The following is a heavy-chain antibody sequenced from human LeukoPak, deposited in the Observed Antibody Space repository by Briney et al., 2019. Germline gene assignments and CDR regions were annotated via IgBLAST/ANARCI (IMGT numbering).Heavy chain of an antibody. J-gene: IGHJ4*02. CDR2: IKQDGSEK. V-gene: IGHV3-7*01. CDR1: GFTFSSYW. D-gene: IGHD1-7*01. Sequence: GGSLRLSCAASGFTFSSYWMSWVRQAPGKGLQGVANIKQDGSEKYYVDSVKGRFTISRDNAKKSLYLQMNSLRAEDTAVYYCARDDDWNYEDYWGQGILVTVSS. CDR3: ARDDDWNYEDY.